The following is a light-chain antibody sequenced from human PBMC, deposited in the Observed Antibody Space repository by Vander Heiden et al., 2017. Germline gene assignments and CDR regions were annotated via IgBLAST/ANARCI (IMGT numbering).Light chain of an antibody. CDR3: NSDTPSRTYV. CDR2: DLT. CDR1: SRDIGFYNY. J-gene: IGLJ1*01. V-gene: IGLV2-14*01. Sequence: HSALAQPASVSGSPGQSITISCTGTSRDIGFYNYVSWYQQHPGKGPKLFIYDLTHRPSGVSNRFSGSKSGNTASLTISGLQAEDDADYYCNSDTPSRTYVFGSGTKVTVL.